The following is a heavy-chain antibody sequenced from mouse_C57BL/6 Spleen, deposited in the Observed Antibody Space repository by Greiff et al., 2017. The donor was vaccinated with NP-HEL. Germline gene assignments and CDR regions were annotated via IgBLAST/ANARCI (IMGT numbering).Heavy chain of an antibody. CDR3: AKGYYDYAWFAY. J-gene: IGHJ3*01. D-gene: IGHD2-4*01. Sequence: QVQLKQSGPGLVQPSQSLSITCTVSGFSLTSYGVHWVRQPPGKGLEWLGVIWSGGSTDYNAAFISRLSINKDNSKSQVFFKMNSLQADDTAIYYCAKGYYDYAWFAYWGQGTLVTVSA. CDR1: GFSLTSYG. CDR2: IWSGGST. V-gene: IGHV2-4*01.